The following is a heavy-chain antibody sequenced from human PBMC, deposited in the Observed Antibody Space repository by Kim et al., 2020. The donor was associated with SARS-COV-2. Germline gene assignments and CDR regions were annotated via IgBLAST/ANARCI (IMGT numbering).Heavy chain of an antibody. D-gene: IGHD5-18*01. CDR1: GYTFTGYY. J-gene: IGHJ4*02. CDR3: ARDLLRRPDTAMVIPGY. Sequence: ASVKVSCKASGYTFTGYYMHWVRQAPGQGLEWMGRINPNSGGTNYAQKFQGRVTMTRDTSISTAYMELSRLRSDDTAVYYCARDLLRRPDTAMVIPGYWGQGTLVTVSS. V-gene: IGHV1-2*06. CDR2: INPNSGGT.